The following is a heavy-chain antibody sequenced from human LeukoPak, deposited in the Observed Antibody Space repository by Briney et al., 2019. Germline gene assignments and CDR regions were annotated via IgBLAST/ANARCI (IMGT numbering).Heavy chain of an antibody. J-gene: IGHJ4*02. CDR3: AKDPAEQQLIRDFDY. V-gene: IGHV3-23*01. D-gene: IGHD6-13*01. CDR2: ISGSGSST. CDR1: GFTFSSYA. Sequence: GGSLRLSCAASGFTFSSYAMSWVRQAPGKGLEWVSGISGSGSSTYYADAVKGRFTISRDNSKNTLYLQMNSLRAEDTAVYYCAKDPAEQQLIRDFDYWGQGTLVTVSS.